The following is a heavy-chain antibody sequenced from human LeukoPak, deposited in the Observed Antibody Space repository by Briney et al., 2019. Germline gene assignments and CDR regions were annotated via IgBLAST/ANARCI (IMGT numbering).Heavy chain of an antibody. D-gene: IGHD4-17*01. J-gene: IGHJ4*02. CDR2: IYNSGST. Sequence: SETLSLTCTVSGGSISSGGYYWSWIRQHPGKGLEWIGYIYNSGSTYYNPSLKSRVTISVDRSKNQFSLKLSSVTAADTAVYYCARDKGDYGDYVFDYWGQGTLVTVSS. CDR1: GGSISSGGYY. CDR3: ARDKGDYGDYVFDY. V-gene: IGHV4-30-2*01.